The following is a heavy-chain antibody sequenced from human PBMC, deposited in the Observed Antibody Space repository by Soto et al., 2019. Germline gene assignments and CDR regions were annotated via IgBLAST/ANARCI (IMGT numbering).Heavy chain of an antibody. CDR2: ISGSGGST. J-gene: IGHJ3*02. V-gene: IGHV3-23*01. CDR3: AKDEVGSIGYYVAFDI. Sequence: PGGSLRLSCAASGFTFSSYAMSWVRQAPWKGLEWFSAISGSGGSTYYADSVKGRFTISRDNSKNTLYLQMNSLRAEDTAVYYWAKDEVGSIGYYVAFDIWGQGTMVTVSS. D-gene: IGHD3-22*01. CDR1: GFTFSSYA.